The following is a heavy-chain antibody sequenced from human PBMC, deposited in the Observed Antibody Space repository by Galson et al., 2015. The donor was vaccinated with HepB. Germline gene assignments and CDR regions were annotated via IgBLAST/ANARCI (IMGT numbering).Heavy chain of an antibody. CDR1: GFTFSSYA. CDR3: AREGYGGSVFPAYAFDI. CDR2: ISYDGSNK. D-gene: IGHD1-26*01. J-gene: IGHJ3*02. V-gene: IGHV3-30-3*01. Sequence: SLRLSCAASGFTFSSYAMHWVRQAPGKGLERVAVISYDGSNKYYADSVKGRFTISRDNSKNTLYLQMNSLRAEDTAVYYCAREGYGGSVFPAYAFDIWGQGTMVTVSS.